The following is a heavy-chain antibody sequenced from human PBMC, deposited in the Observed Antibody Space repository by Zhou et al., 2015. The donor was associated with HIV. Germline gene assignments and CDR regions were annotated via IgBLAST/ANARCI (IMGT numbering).Heavy chain of an antibody. CDR3: ARDRSTGYYHVGWFDP. D-gene: IGHD3-3*01. J-gene: IGHJ5*02. CDR1: GYTFTSYY. V-gene: IGHV1-46*01. CDR2: INPSGGST. Sequence: QVQLVQSGAEVKKPGASVKVSCKASGYTFTSYYMHWVRQAPGQGLEWMGIINPSGGSTSYAQKFQGRVTMTRDTSTSTVYMELSSLRSEDTAVYYCARDRSTGYYHVGWFDPWGQGTLVTVSS.